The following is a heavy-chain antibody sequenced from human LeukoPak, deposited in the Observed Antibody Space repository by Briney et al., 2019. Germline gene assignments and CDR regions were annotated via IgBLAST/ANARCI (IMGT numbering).Heavy chain of an antibody. CDR3: VKDLDSSGYYPEY. D-gene: IGHD3-22*01. V-gene: IGHV3-9*01. CDR2: ISWNSGSI. Sequence: GGSLRLSCSASGFTFDDYAMHWVWQAPGKGLEWVSGISWNSGSIGYADSVKGRFTISRDDAKNSLYLQMNSLRAEDTALYYCVKDLDSSGYYPEYWGQGTLVTVSS. J-gene: IGHJ4*02. CDR1: GFTFDDYA.